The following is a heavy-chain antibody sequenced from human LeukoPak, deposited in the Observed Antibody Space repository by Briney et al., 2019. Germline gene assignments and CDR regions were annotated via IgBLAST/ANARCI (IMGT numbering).Heavy chain of an antibody. D-gene: IGHD2/OR15-2a*01. CDR2: ISSSSSYI. J-gene: IGHJ4*02. CDR1: GFTFSSYS. CDR3: ARDLSFDY. V-gene: IGHV3-21*01. Sequence: PGGSLRLSCAASGFTFSSYSMNWARQAPAKGLEWVSSISSSSSYIYYADSVKGRFTISTDNAKNSLYLQMNGLRAEDTAVYYCARDLSFDYWGQGTLVTVSS.